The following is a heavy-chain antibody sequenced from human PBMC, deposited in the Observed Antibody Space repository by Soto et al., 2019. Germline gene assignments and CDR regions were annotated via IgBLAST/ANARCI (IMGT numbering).Heavy chain of an antibody. J-gene: IGHJ4*02. CDR2: IYYSGST. CDR1: GGSVSSGSYY. CDR3: ASNYYDSEGVYY. Sequence: PSETLSLTCTVSGGSVSSGSYYWSWIRQPPGKGLEWIGYIYYSGSTNYNPSLKSRVTISVDTSKNKFSLKLGSVTAADTAVYYCASNYYDSEGVYYWGQGNLVTVSS. V-gene: IGHV4-61*01. D-gene: IGHD3-22*01.